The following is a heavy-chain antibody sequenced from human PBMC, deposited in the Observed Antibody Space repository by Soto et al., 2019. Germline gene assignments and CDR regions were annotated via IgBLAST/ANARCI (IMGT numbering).Heavy chain of an antibody. J-gene: IGHJ6*02. Sequence: GGSLRLSCAASGFTFSNAWMSWVRQAPGKGLEWVGRIKSKTDGGTTDYAAPVKGRFTISRDDSKNTLYLQMNSLKTEETAVYYCNPNSYYAKHMDVWGQGTTVTVSS. CDR3: NPNSYYAKHMDV. V-gene: IGHV3-15*01. CDR2: IKSKTDGGTT. CDR1: GFTFSNAW. D-gene: IGHD3-3*01.